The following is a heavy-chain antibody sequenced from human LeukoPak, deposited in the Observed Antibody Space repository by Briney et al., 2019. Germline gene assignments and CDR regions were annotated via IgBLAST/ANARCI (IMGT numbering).Heavy chain of an antibody. D-gene: IGHD5-18*01. CDR2: ISYDGSNK. CDR1: GFTFTSYA. J-gene: IGHJ4*02. Sequence: PGGSLRPSCAASGFTFTSYAMNWVRQAPGKGLEWVAVISYDGSNKYYADSVKGRFTISRDNSKNTLYLQMNSLRAEDTAVYYCARAGASYGLIALDYWGQGTLVTVSS. V-gene: IGHV3-30-3*01. CDR3: ARAGASYGLIALDY.